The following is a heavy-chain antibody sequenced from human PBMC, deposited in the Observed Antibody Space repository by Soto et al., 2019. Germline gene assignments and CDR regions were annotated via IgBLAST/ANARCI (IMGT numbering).Heavy chain of an antibody. CDR3: ARPSSFFDSYYFAY. Sequence: GGSLRLSCAASGFTFSSNDMSWIRQAPGKGLEWVSYISSSSSYTNYADSVKGRFTISRDNAKNSLYLQMNSLRAEDSAVYYCARPSSFFDSYYFAYWGQGTPVTVSS. CDR1: GFTFSSND. CDR2: ISSSSSYT. J-gene: IGHJ4*02. V-gene: IGHV3-11*03. D-gene: IGHD3-9*01.